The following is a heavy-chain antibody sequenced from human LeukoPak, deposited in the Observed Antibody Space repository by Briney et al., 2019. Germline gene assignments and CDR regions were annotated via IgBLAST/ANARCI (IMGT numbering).Heavy chain of an antibody. V-gene: IGHV1-18*01. Sequence: GASVKVSCKASGGTFSSYAISWVRQAPGQGLEWMGWISAYNGNTNYAEKLQGRVTMTTDTSTSTAYMELRSLRSDDTAVYYCGRDSTYSSGLIDYWGQGTLVTVSS. CDR3: GRDSTYSSGLIDY. J-gene: IGHJ4*02. CDR2: ISAYNGNT. CDR1: GGTFSSYA. D-gene: IGHD6-19*01.